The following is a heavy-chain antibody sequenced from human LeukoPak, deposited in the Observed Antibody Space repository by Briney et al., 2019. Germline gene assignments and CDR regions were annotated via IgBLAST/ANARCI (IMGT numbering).Heavy chain of an antibody. CDR2: IYYSGST. J-gene: IGHJ3*02. CDR1: GGSISSGDYY. CDR3: ATLGEDGYNDDAFDI. V-gene: IGHV4-30-4*01. D-gene: IGHD5-24*01. Sequence: PSQTLSLTCTVSGGSISSGDYYWSWIRQPPGKGLEWIGYIYYSGSTYYNPSLKSRVTISVDTSKNQFSLKLSSVTAADTAVYYCATLGEDGYNDDAFDIWGQGTMVTVSS.